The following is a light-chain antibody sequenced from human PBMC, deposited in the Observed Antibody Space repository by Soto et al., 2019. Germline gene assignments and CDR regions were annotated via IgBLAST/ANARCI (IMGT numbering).Light chain of an antibody. V-gene: IGKV1-9*01. CDR3: QQLNSYPPWT. Sequence: DIQMTQSPSSLSASVGDRVTITCRASQTISSWLAWYQQKPGKAPKLLIFGASTLQSGVPSRFSGSGSGTDFTLTISSLQPEDFATYFCQQLNSYPPWTFGQGTKVDIK. J-gene: IGKJ1*01. CDR1: QTISSW. CDR2: GAS.